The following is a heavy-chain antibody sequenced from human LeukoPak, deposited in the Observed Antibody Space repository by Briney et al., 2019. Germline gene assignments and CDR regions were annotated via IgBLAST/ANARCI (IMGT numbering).Heavy chain of an antibody. CDR3: ARDHVVDGLVFDY. J-gene: IGHJ4*02. Sequence: GGSLRLSCAAAGFTFRSHWMSWIRQAPGKGLEWVANTNQDGSDKQYVDSVKGRFTISRDNTKNSLYLQMDSLRAEDTGLYYCARDHVVDGLVFDYWGQGALVTVSS. CDR1: GFTFRSHW. V-gene: IGHV3-7*01. D-gene: IGHD2-15*01. CDR2: TNQDGSDK.